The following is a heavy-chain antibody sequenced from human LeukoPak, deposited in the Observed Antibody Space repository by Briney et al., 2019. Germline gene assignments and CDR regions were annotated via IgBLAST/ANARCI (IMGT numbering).Heavy chain of an antibody. Sequence: PGGSLRLSCAASGFTFSSYGMHWVRQAPGKGLEWVAVISYDGSNKYYADSVKGRFTISRDNSKNTLYLQMNSLRAEDTAVYYCAKDLDGDPTYYYGMDVWGQGTTVTVSS. CDR2: ISYDGSNK. V-gene: IGHV3-30*18. CDR3: AKDLDGDPTYYYGMDV. CDR1: GFTFSSYG. D-gene: IGHD4-17*01. J-gene: IGHJ6*02.